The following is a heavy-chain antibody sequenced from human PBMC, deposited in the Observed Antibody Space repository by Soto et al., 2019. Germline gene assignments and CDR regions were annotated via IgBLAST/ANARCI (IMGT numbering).Heavy chain of an antibody. V-gene: IGHV3-66*01. J-gene: IGHJ4*02. CDR2: VYIGGNT. CDR1: GFTVSSNY. CDR3: AGSVGGGFDY. Sequence: EVQLVESGGGLVQPGGSLRLSCAASGFTVSSNYMSWVRQAPGKGLEWVSVVYIGGNTYYAESVEDRFTISRDNFQNMLYLQMNSVGAEDTAVYFCAGSVGGGFDYWGQGTLVTVSS. D-gene: IGHD3-16*01.